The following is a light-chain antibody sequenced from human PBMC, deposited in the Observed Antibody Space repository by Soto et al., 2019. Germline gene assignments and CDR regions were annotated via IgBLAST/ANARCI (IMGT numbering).Light chain of an antibody. Sequence: QSALTQPRSVSGSPGQSVTISCTGTSSDVGGYNYVSWYQQHPGKAPKLMIYEVNNRPSGLSNRFSGSKSGNTASLTISGLQADDEGDYYCSSYTSDTSPYVFGTGTKVTVL. CDR3: SSYTSDTSPYV. V-gene: IGLV2-14*01. J-gene: IGLJ1*01. CDR2: EVN. CDR1: SSDVGGYNY.